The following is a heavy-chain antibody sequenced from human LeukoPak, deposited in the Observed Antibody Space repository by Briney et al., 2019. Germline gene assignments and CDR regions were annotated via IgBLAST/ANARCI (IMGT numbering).Heavy chain of an antibody. CDR2: IKQDGAEK. J-gene: IGHJ4*02. CDR1: GFRFGDYW. Sequence: GGSLRLSCAASGFRFGDYWMTWARHVPGKGLEWVTNIKQDGAEKHYAESVEGRFIISRDNAKNSLYLEMDSLKVEDTAVYYCARVGAWDLQRVFDYWGQGTLVTVSS. V-gene: IGHV3-7*01. D-gene: IGHD1-26*01. CDR3: ARVGAWDLQRVFDY.